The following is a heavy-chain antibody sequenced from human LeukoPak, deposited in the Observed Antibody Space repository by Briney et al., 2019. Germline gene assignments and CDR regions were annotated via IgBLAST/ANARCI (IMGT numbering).Heavy chain of an antibody. CDR2: ISYDGNNK. V-gene: IGHV3-30*09. CDR1: GFTFSSYS. Sequence: GGSLRLSCSASGFTFSSYSMHWVRQAPGKGLEWVAVISYDGNNKYDADSVKGRFAISRDNSKNTLYLQMNSLRAEDTTVYYCTKINAYHYDSSGYYFDYWGQGTLVTVSS. CDR3: TKINAYHYDSSGYYFDY. J-gene: IGHJ4*02. D-gene: IGHD3-22*01.